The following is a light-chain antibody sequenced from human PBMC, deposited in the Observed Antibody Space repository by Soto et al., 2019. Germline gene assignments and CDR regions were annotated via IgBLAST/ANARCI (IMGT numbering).Light chain of an antibody. CDR1: SSDVGFYYR. V-gene: IGLV2-14*01. J-gene: IGLJ3*02. CDR3: TSLTSSGTWV. CDR2: EVN. Sequence: QSALTQPASVSGSPGQSITISCTGTSSDVGFYYRLSWMQQHPGKTPKLMIYEVNNRPSGVSSLSSGTKSGNTSSLTISGLQDEDEEDYYCTSLTSSGTWVFGGGTKLTVL.